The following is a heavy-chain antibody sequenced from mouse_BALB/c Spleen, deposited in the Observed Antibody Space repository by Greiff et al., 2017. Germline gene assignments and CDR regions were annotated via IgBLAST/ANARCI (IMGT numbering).Heavy chain of an antibody. J-gene: IGHJ3*01. Sequence: QVQLKQPGAELVKPGASVKLSCKASGYTFTSYWMHWVKQRPGQGLEWIGEINPSDGRTNYNEKFKSKATLTVDKSSSTAYMQLSSLTSEDSAVYYCASSLDCFAYWGQGTLVTVSA. D-gene: IGHD1-1*01. CDR1: GYTFTSYW. V-gene: IGHV1S81*02. CDR3: ASSLDCFAY. CDR2: INPSDGRT.